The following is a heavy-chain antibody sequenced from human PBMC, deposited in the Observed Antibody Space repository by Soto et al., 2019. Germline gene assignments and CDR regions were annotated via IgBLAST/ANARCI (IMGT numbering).Heavy chain of an antibody. CDR2: ISYDGSNK. V-gene: IGHV3-30-3*01. J-gene: IGHJ4*02. D-gene: IGHD2-8*01. CDR1: GFTFSSYA. CDR3: ARPLPPRFVLRVYAFLVY. Sequence: QVQLVESGGGVVQPGRSLRLSCAASGFTFSSYAMHWVRQAPGKGLEWVAVISYDGSNKYYADSVKGRFTISRDNSKNTLFRKMTALRAENTAVYYCARPLPPRFVLRVYAFLVYWGQGTLVPVSS.